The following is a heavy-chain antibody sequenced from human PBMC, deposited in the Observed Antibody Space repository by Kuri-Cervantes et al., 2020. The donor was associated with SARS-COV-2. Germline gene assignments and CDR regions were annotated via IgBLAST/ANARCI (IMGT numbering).Heavy chain of an antibody. J-gene: IGHJ4*02. CDR1: GFTFSSYA. D-gene: IGHD3-10*01. V-gene: IGHV3-23*01. CDR2: ISGSGGST. CDR3: AKTTMVQGVIISGWIDY. Sequence: GGSLRLSCAASGFTFSSYAMSWVRQAPGKGLEWVSAISGSGGSTYYADSVKGRFTISRDNSKNTLYLQMNSLRAEDTAVYYCAKTTMVQGVIISGWIDYWGQGTLVTDSS.